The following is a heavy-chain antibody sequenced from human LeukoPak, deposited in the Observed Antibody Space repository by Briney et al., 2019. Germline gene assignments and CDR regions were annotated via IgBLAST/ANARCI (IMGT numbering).Heavy chain of an antibody. CDR2: ISSDGSNK. J-gene: IGHJ4*02. Sequence: HSGKSLRLSCTASGITFRSHTLHWLRQAPGKGLEWVALISSDGSNKYYADAVKGRFTISRDNSKTALFLQMDSLTAEDTAVYFCARASRSTSYLDYWGPGTLVTVSS. CDR1: GITFRSHT. CDR3: ARASRSTSYLDY. D-gene: IGHD2-2*01. V-gene: IGHV3-30*04.